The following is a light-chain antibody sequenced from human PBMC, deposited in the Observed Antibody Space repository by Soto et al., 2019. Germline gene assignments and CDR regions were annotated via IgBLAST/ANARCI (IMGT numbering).Light chain of an antibody. CDR2: EVS. V-gene: IGLV2-14*01. J-gene: IGLJ2*01. CDR3: TSYTVSTPVL. Sequence: QSVLTQPASVSGSPGQSITISCTGTNSDIGGFPYVSWYQQHPGKAPKLMIYEVSNRPSGVSNRFSGSKSGNTASLTISGLQAEDEADYYCTSYTVSTPVLFGGGTQLTVL. CDR1: NSDIGGFPY.